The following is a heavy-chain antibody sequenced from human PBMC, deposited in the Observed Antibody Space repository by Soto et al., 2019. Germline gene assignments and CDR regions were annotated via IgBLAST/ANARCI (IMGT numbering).Heavy chain of an antibody. CDR2: INAGNGNT. Sequence: GASVKVSCKASGYTFTSYAMHWVRQAPGQRLEWMGWINAGNGNTKYSQKFQGRVTITRDTSASTAYMELSSLRSEDTAVYYCARDLITMVRGVITMAYGMDVWGQGTTVTVAS. CDR3: ARDLITMVRGVITMAYGMDV. J-gene: IGHJ6*02. CDR1: GYTFTSYA. D-gene: IGHD3-10*01. V-gene: IGHV1-3*01.